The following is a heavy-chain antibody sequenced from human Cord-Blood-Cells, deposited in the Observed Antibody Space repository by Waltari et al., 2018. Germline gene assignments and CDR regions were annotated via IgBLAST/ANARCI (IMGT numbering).Heavy chain of an antibody. Sequence: QVQLVQSGAEVKKPGASVKVSCKASGYTLTASYLHWVSPAPGQGLEWMGRINPNSGGTNYAQKFQGRVTMTRDTSISTAYMELSRLRSDDTAVYYCARDLDYYDSSGYVDYWGQGTLVTVSS. D-gene: IGHD3-22*01. CDR3: ARDLDYYDSSGYVDY. CDR1: GYTLTASY. CDR2: INPNSGGT. J-gene: IGHJ4*02. V-gene: IGHV1-2*06.